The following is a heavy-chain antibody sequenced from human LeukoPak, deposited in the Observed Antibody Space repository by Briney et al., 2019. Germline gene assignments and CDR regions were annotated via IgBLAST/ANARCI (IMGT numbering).Heavy chain of an antibody. CDR2: ISGSGDNT. J-gene: IGHJ4*02. CDR3: AKWKYSNPGIDDY. Sequence: PGGSLRLSCAASGFTFSSYAMSWVRQVPGKGLEWVSAISGSGDNTYYADSVKGRFTISSDNSKNMLYLQMNSLRAEDTAVYYCAKWKYSNPGIDDYWGQGTLVTVSS. V-gene: IGHV3-23*01. CDR1: GFTFSSYA. D-gene: IGHD6-13*01.